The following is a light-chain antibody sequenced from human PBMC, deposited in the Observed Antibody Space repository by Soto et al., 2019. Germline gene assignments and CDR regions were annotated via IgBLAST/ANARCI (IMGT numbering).Light chain of an antibody. Sequence: QSVLTRPASVSGSPGQSITIACTGTSRDVGGYNYVSWYQQHPGKAPKLMIYEVSNRPSGVSNRFSGSKSGNTASLTISGLQAEDEADYYCSSYTSSSTLAFGTGTKVTVL. CDR2: EVS. J-gene: IGLJ1*01. CDR1: SRDVGGYNY. V-gene: IGLV2-14*01. CDR3: SSYTSSSTLA.